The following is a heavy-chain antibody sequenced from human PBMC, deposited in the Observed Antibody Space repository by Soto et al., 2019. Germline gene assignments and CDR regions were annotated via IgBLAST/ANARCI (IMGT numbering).Heavy chain of an antibody. CDR2: ISYDGSNK. CDR1: GFTFSSYG. V-gene: IGHV3-30*18. CDR3: AKNKRYCTSTTCPPYYGMDV. D-gene: IGHD2-2*01. J-gene: IGHJ6*02. Sequence: PGGSLRLSCAASGFTFSSYGMHWVRQAPGKGLVWVAVISYDGSNKYFADSVKGRFTISRDNSNNMLYLQMNGLRGDDTAVYYCAKNKRYCTSTTCPPYYGMDVWGQGTTVTVSS.